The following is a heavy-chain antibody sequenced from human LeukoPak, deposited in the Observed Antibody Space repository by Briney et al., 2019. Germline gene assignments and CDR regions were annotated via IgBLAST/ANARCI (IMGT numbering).Heavy chain of an antibody. J-gene: IGHJ4*01. CDR2: IGIRGDT. Sequence: SGGSLRLSCAASGFTFIDYDMHWVRQVIGKGLEWVSAIGIRGDTHYSGSVKGRFTISRENAESSLYLQMNSLRAEDTAVYYCARGGIQVSGIDEFDYWGQEPWSPSP. CDR1: GFTFIDYD. CDR3: ARGGIQVSGIDEFDY. V-gene: IGHV3-13*01. D-gene: IGHD6-19*01.